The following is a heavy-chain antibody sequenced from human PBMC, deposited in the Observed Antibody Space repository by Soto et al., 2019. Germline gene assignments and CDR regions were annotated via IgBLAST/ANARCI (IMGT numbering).Heavy chain of an antibody. V-gene: IGHV1-46*01. J-gene: IGHJ4*02. Sequence: ASVKVSCKASGYTFTTYYMHWVRQAPGQGLEWIGIINPSGGSTTYAQSFQCRVTMTRDTSTSTVYTNLSSLRSEDTALYYCARASPRGTYFFSYWGQGTLVTVSS. CDR1: GYTFTTYY. CDR2: INPSGGST. CDR3: ARASPRGTYFFSY. D-gene: IGHD1-26*01.